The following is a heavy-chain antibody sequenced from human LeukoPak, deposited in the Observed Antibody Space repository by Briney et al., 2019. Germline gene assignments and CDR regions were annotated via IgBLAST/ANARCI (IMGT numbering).Heavy chain of an antibody. D-gene: IGHD3-16*01. CDR3: ASGGVGAFDI. V-gene: IGHV1-46*01. CDR1: GYTFTSYY. J-gene: IGHJ3*02. Sequence: ASVKVSCKASGYTFTSYYMHWVRQAPGQGLEWMGIINPSGGSTSYAQKFQGRVTMTEDTSTDTAYMELSSLRSEDTAVYYCASGGVGAFDIWGQGTMVTVSS. CDR2: INPSGGST.